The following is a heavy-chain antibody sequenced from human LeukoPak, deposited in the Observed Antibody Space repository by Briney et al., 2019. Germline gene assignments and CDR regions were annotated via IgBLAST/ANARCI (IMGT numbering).Heavy chain of an antibody. D-gene: IGHD5/OR15-5a*01. CDR3: ASFGILVSWGAFDI. CDR2: IKEDGSIK. J-gene: IGHJ3*02. Sequence: GGSLRLSCAASEFTFSNYWMSWVRQAPGKGPEWVASIKEDGSIKYYVDSVKGRFTISRDNAKNSLYLQMSSLRAEDMAVYYCASFGILVSWGAFDIWGQGTMVTVSS. V-gene: IGHV3-7*01. CDR1: EFTFSNYW.